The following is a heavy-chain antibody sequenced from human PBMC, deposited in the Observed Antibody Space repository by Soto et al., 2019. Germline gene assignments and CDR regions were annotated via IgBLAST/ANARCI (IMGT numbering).Heavy chain of an antibody. CDR2: INHSGST. CDR3: ARQVSTFKTTVTTGGIDY. V-gene: IGHV4-34*01. Sequence: PSETLSLTCAVYGGSFSCYYWSWIRQPPGKGLEWIGEINHSGSTNYNPSLKSRVTISVDTSKNQFSLKLSSVTAADTAVYYCARQVSTFKTTVTTGGIDYWGQGTLVTVSS. CDR1: GGSFSCYY. J-gene: IGHJ4*02. D-gene: IGHD4-17*01.